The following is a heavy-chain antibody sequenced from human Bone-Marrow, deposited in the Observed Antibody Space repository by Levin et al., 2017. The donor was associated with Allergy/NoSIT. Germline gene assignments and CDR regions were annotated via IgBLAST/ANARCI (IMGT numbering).Heavy chain of an antibody. D-gene: IGHD3-10*01. CDR1: GDSISSGGYY. J-gene: IGHJ4*02. CDR3: ARGGSTDGDDPPFDY. V-gene: IGHV4-31*03. Sequence: SETLSLTCTVSGDSISSGGYYWSWIRQHPGKGLEWIGYIYYSGSSYYNPSLKSRVTLSVDTSKNQFSLKLSSVTAADTAVYYCARGGSTDGDDPPFDYWGQGTLVTVSS. CDR2: IYYSGSS.